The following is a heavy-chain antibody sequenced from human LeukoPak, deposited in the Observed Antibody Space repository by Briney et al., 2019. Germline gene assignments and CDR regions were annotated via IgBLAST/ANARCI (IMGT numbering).Heavy chain of an antibody. D-gene: IGHD1-14*01. CDR2: FDPEDGET. J-gene: IGHJ4*02. CDR3: ATSPGYDY. V-gene: IGHV1-24*01. CDR1: GYTLSELS. Sequence: HVASVKVSCKVSGYTLSELSIHWVRQAPGKGLEWMGGFDPEDGETIYAQKFQGRVTMTEDTSTDTAYMELTSLRSEDTAVYYCATSPGYDYWGQGTLVTVSS.